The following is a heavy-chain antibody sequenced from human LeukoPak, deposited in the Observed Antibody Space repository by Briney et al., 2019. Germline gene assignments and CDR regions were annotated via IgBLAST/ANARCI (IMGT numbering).Heavy chain of an antibody. CDR3: ARHISLTYYDILTGYYKSGHFDY. Sequence: SETLSLTCTVSGGSISSSSYYWGWIRQPPGKGLEWIGSIYYSGSTYYNPSLKSRVTISVDTSKNQFSLKLSSVTAADTAVYYCARHISLTYYDILTGYYKSGHFDYWGQGTLVTVSS. CDR2: IYYSGST. J-gene: IGHJ4*02. CDR1: GGSISSSSYY. V-gene: IGHV4-39*01. D-gene: IGHD3-9*01.